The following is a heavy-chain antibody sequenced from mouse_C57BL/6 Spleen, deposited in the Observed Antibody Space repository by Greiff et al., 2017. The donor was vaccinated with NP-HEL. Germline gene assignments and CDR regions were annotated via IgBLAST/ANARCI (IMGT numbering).Heavy chain of an antibody. CDR1: GYTFTDYY. Sequence: VKLVESGAELVRPGASVKLSCKASGYTFTDYYINWVKQRPGQGLEWIARIYPGSGNTYYNEKFKGKATLTAEKSSSTAYMQLSSLTSEDSAVYFCAREGGYYPYYAMDYWGQGTSVTVSS. V-gene: IGHV1-76*01. D-gene: IGHD2-3*01. J-gene: IGHJ4*01. CDR2: IYPGSGNT. CDR3: AREGGYYPYYAMDY.